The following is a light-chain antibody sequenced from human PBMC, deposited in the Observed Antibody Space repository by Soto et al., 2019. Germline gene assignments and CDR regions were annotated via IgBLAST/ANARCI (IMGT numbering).Light chain of an antibody. CDR3: CSYSGSDSLL. J-gene: IGLJ2*01. Sequence: QSALTQPRSGSGSPGESVTISCSGTSSDVGSYTYVSWYQQYPGKAPKVMIYDVSERPSEVPVRFSGSKSGNTASLTISGLQAEDEAEYFCCSYSGSDSLLFGGGTKLTVL. V-gene: IGLV2-11*01. CDR2: DVS. CDR1: SSDVGSYTY.